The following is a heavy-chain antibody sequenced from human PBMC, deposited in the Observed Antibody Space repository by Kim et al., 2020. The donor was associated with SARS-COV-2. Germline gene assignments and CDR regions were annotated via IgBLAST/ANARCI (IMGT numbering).Heavy chain of an antibody. J-gene: IGHJ3*02. CDR1: GYTFNSYW. V-gene: IGHV5-51*01. CDR3: ARRGVGATRDHAFDI. D-gene: IGHD1-26*01. Sequence: GESLKISCKGSGYTFNSYWIGWVRQMPGKGLEWMGIIYPGDSDTKYGPSFQDHVTIAADRFISTAYLLWSSLQASDTAIYYCARRGVGATRDHAFDIWGQ. CDR2: IYPGDSDT.